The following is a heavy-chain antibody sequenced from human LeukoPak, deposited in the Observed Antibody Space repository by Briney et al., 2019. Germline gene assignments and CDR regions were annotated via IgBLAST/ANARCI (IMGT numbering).Heavy chain of an antibody. J-gene: IGHJ4*02. CDR1: GFIFSNYD. CDR2: IRYDGSNK. V-gene: IGHV3-30*02. D-gene: IGHD2-8*02. Sequence: GGSLRLSCAASGFIFSNYDMHWVRQAPGKGLEWVAFIRYDGSNKYYADSVEGRFTISRDNSKNTLYLQMKSLRPEDTAVYYCARYTGGWYFDYWGQGTLATVSS. CDR3: ARYTGGWYFDY.